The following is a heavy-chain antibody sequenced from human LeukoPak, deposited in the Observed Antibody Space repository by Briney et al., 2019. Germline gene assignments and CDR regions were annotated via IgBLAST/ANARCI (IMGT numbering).Heavy chain of an antibody. CDR3: ARDRPAGWFDP. D-gene: IGHD3-10*01. CDR1: GGSLYSYY. V-gene: IGHV4-59*12. Sequence: SETLSLTCTVSGGSLYSYYWCWIRQPPGKGLEWIGYISYSGGSNYNPSLKSRVTISLLTSKNQFSLKMSSVTAADTAVYYCARDRPAGWFDPWGQGTLVTVSS. J-gene: IGHJ5*02. CDR2: ISYSGGS.